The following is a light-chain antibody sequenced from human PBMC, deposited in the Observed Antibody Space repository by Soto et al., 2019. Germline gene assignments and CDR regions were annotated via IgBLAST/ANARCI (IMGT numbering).Light chain of an antibody. Sequence: QSVLTQPASVSGSPGQSITISCTGTSSDVGGYNYVSWYRHHPGKAPKLMIYDVSNRPSEVSDRFSGSKSGNTASLTISGLQAEDEADYYCSSYTSSSTLGVLFGGGTKVTVL. CDR2: DVS. CDR1: SSDVGGYNY. CDR3: SSYTSSSTLGVL. V-gene: IGLV2-14*03. J-gene: IGLJ3*02.